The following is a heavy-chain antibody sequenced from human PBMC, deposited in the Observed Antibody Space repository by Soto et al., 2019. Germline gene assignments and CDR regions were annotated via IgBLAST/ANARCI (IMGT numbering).Heavy chain of an antibody. J-gene: IGHJ4*02. D-gene: IGHD2-2*01. CDR1: GYTFTSYY. V-gene: IGHV1-46*03. Sequence: GASVKVSCKASGYTFTSYYMHWVRQAPGQGLEWMGIINPSGGSTSYAQKFQGRVTMTRDTSTSTVYMGLSSLRSEDTAVYYCARDKWVQCSSTSCYGTFRIAVAGKTPYYFDYWGQGTLVTVSS. CDR3: ARDKWVQCSSTSCYGTFRIAVAGKTPYYFDY. CDR2: INPSGGST.